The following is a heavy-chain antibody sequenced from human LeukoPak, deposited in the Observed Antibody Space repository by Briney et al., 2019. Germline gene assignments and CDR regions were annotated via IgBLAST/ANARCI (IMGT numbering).Heavy chain of an antibody. Sequence: ASAKVSCKASGYTFTDYYIPWVRQAPGQGLEWMGWINPYTGDTKYAQTFQGRVTMTRDTSINTAYMELTRLTSDDTAVYYCARLFTTTGWGDMGYWGQGTPITVSS. CDR1: GYTFTDYY. V-gene: IGHV1-2*02. CDR3: ARLFTTTGWGDMGY. J-gene: IGHJ4*02. D-gene: IGHD3-22*01. CDR2: INPYTGDT.